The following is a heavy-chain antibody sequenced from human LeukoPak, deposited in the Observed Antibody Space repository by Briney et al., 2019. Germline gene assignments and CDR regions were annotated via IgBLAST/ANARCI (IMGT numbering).Heavy chain of an antibody. CDR2: IYPGDSDT. V-gene: IGHV5-51*01. Sequence: GESLKISCKGSGYSFTSYWIGWVRQMPGKGLEWMGIIYPGDSDTRYSPSFQGQVTISADKSISTAYLQWSSLKASDTAMYYCARRDVVVVAATDHGAFDIWGQGTMVTVSS. CDR1: GYSFTSYW. D-gene: IGHD2-15*01. CDR3: ARRDVVVVAATDHGAFDI. J-gene: IGHJ3*02.